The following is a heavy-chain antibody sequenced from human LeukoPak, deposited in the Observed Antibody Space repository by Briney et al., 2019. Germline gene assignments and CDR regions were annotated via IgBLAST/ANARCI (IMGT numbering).Heavy chain of an antibody. CDR1: GFSFSSYG. J-gene: IGHJ6*02. CDR2: ISYDGSNK. V-gene: IGHV3-30*18. Sequence: GGSLRLSCAASGFSFSSYGMHWVRQAPGKGLEWVAVISYDGSNKNYADSVKGRFTISRDNSKNTLYLQMSSLRAEDTAVYYCAKRAIAAHWYGMDFWGQGTTVTVSS. D-gene: IGHD6-6*01. CDR3: AKRAIAAHWYGMDF.